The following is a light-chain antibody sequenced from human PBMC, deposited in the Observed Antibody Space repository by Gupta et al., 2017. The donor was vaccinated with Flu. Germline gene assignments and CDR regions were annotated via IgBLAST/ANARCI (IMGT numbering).Light chain of an antibody. J-gene: IGKJ1*01. CDR3: QQYGSSPRT. V-gene: IGKV3-20*01. CDR2: DAS. CDR1: QSVTSSY. Sequence: EIVLTQSPGTLSVSPGERATLSCRASQSVTSSYLAWYQQKPGQAPRLLIYDASSRATGIPDRFSGSGSGTDFTLTISRLEPEDFAVYYCQQYGSSPRTFGQGTKVEIK.